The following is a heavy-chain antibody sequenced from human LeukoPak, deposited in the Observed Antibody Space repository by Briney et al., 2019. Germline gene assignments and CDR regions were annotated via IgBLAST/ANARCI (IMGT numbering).Heavy chain of an antibody. Sequence: SETLSLTCAVSGGSISSGGYSWSWIRQPPGKGLEWIGYIYHSGSTYYNPSLKSRVTISVDRSKNQFSLKLSSVTAADTAVYYYAGYGDYVYDYWGQGTLVTVSS. D-gene: IGHD4-17*01. CDR3: AGYGDYVYDY. CDR1: GGSISSGGYS. J-gene: IGHJ4*02. CDR2: IYHSGST. V-gene: IGHV4-30-2*01.